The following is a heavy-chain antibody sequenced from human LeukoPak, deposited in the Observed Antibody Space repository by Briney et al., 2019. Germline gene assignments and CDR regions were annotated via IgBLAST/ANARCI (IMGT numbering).Heavy chain of an antibody. Sequence: GGSLRLSCAASGFTFGDYGMSWVRQAPGKGLEWVSGINWNGGSTGYADSVEGRFTISRDNAKNSQYLQMNSLRVEDTALYYCARAQTYGDSRLLLDYWGQGTLVTVSS. D-gene: IGHD2-21*02. CDR1: GFTFGDYG. CDR2: INWNGGST. J-gene: IGHJ4*02. V-gene: IGHV3-20*04. CDR3: ARAQTYGDSRLLLDY.